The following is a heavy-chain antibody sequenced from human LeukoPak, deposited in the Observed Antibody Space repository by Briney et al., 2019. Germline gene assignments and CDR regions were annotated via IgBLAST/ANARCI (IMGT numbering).Heavy chain of an antibody. J-gene: IGHJ4*02. D-gene: IGHD3-9*01. Sequence: ASVKVSFKASGYTFTSYGISWVRQAPGQGLEWMGWISAYNGNTHYAQKLQGRVTMTTDTSTSTAYMELRSLRSDDTAVYYCARHNILTGYHNFDYWGQGTLVTVSS. V-gene: IGHV1-18*01. CDR3: ARHNILTGYHNFDY. CDR1: GYTFTSYG. CDR2: ISAYNGNT.